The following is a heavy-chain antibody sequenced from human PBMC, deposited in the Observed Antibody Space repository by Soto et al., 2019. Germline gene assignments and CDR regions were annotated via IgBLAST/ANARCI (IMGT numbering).Heavy chain of an antibody. D-gene: IGHD2-8*02. J-gene: IGHJ4*02. CDR2: ISASGGST. CDR3: ATPGLGTGRYFFHD. CDR1: GFTSSSCA. V-gene: IGHV3-23*01. Sequence: EVQLLDSGGGLVQPGGSLRLSCVASGFTSSSCAMRWVRQAPGKGLEWVSGISASGGSTYYADSVKGRFTISRDNSKNTPYLQMNSLRAEDTAVYYRATPGLGTGRYFFHDWGQGTLVTVSS.